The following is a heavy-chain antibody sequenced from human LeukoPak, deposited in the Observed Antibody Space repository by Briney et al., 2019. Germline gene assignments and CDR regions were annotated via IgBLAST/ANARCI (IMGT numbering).Heavy chain of an antibody. CDR2: IYSGGST. Sequence: GGSLRLSCAASGFTVSSNYMSWVRQAPGKGLEWVSVIYSGGSTYYADSVKGRFTISRDNSKNTVYLQMNSLRAEGTAVYYCARMTYASAHFNYWGQGTLVTVSS. J-gene: IGHJ4*02. V-gene: IGHV3-66*02. CDR3: ARMTYASAHFNY. D-gene: IGHD2-21*02. CDR1: GFTVSSNY.